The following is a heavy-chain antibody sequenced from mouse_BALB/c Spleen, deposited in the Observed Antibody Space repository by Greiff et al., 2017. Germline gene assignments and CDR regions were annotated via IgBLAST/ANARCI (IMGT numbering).Heavy chain of an antibody. V-gene: IGHV1S137*01. CDR1: GYTFTDYA. D-gene: IGHD2-3*01. CDR3: ARGGPYDGYYVGFAY. Sequence: QVQLQQSGAELVRPGVSVKISCKGSGYTFTDYAMHWVKQSHAKSLEWIGVISTYYGDASYNQKFKGKATMTVDKSSSTAYMELARLTSEDSAIYYCARGGPYDGYYVGFAYWGQGTLVTVSA. CDR2: ISTYYGDA. J-gene: IGHJ3*01.